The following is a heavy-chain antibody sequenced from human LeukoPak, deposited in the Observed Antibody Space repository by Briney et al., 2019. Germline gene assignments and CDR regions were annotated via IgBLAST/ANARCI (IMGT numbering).Heavy chain of an antibody. D-gene: IGHD5-18*01. J-gene: IGHJ4*02. CDR2: IYYSGST. V-gene: IGHV4-59*01. Sequence: SETLSLTCTVSGGSISSYYWSWIRQPPGKGLEWIGYIYYSGSTNYNPSLKSRVTISVDTSKNQFSLKLSSVTAADTAVYYCARAESGYSYGALLDYWGQGTLVTVSS. CDR3: ARAESGYSYGALLDY. CDR1: GGSISSYY.